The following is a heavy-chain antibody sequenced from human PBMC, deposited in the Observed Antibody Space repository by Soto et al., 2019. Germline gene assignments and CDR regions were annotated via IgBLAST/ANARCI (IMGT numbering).Heavy chain of an antibody. CDR1: GFTFSSYG. CDR2: KWYDGSNK. Sequence: QVQLVESGGGVVQPGRSLRLSCAASGFTFSSYGMHWVRQAPGKGLEWVAVKWYDGSNKYYADSVKGRFTISRDNSKNTLYLQMNSLRAEDTAVYYCAREGRRYYYGSGWFDPWGQGTLVTVSS. V-gene: IGHV3-33*01. D-gene: IGHD3-10*01. CDR3: AREGRRYYYGSGWFDP. J-gene: IGHJ5*02.